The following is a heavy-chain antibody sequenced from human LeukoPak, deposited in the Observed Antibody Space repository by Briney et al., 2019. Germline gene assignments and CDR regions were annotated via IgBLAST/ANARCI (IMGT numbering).Heavy chain of an antibody. V-gene: IGHV1-8*03. CDR2: MNPNSGNT. CDR1: GYTFTSYD. J-gene: IGHJ3*02. CDR3: ARVGDDVVVPAAMGAFDI. Sequence: ASVKVSCKASGYTFTSYDINWVRQATGQGLEWMGWMNPNSGNTGYAQKFQGRVTITRNTSISTAYMELSSLRSEDTAVYYCARVGDDVVVPAAMGAFDIWGQGTMVTVSS. D-gene: IGHD2-2*01.